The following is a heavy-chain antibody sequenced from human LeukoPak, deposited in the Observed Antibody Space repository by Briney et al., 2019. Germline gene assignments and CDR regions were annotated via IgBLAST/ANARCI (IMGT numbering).Heavy chain of an antibody. CDR1: GGSISSGGYY. CDR3: AREREDAYCGGDCLYYYGMDV. V-gene: IGHV4-31*03. J-gene: IGHJ6*02. D-gene: IGHD2-21*02. Sequence: PSETLSLTCTVSGGSISSGGYYWSWIRQHPGKGLEWIGYIYYGGSTYYNPSLKSRVTISVDTSKNQFSLKLSSVTAADTAVYYCAREREDAYCGGDCLYYYGMDVWGQGTTVTVSS. CDR2: IYYGGST.